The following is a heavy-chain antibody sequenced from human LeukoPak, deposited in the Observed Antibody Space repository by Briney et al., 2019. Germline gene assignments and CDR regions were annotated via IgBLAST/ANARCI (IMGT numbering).Heavy chain of an antibody. CDR2: IIPIFGTA. D-gene: IGHD3-9*01. J-gene: IGHJ6*03. Sequence: GASVNVSCKASGGTFSSYAISWVRQAPGQGLEWMGGIIPIFGTANYAQKFQGRVTITADESTSTAYMELSSLRSEDTAVYYCAAGPRYYDILTGYYAGDYYYYMDVWGKGTTVTISS. CDR1: GGTFSSYA. V-gene: IGHV1-69*13. CDR3: AAGPRYYDILTGYYAGDYYYYMDV.